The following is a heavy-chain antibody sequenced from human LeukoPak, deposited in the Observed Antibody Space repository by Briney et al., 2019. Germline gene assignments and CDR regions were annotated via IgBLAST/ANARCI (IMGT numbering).Heavy chain of an antibody. CDR1: GFTFSSYA. J-gene: IGHJ4*02. D-gene: IGHD3-22*01. Sequence: GGSLRLSCAASGFTFSSYAMSWVRQAPGKRLEWVSSICGSSGSTYYADSVKGRFTISRDNSKNTLSLQMNSLRGDDTAVYYCAKSKFPYDTDGWHGYFDFWGQGTLVTVSS. CDR3: AKSKFPYDTDGWHGYFDF. V-gene: IGHV3-23*01. CDR2: ICGSSGST.